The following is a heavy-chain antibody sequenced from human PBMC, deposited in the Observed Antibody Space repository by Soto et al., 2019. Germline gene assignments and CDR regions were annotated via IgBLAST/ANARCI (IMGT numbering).Heavy chain of an antibody. CDR2: IYYSGST. V-gene: IGHV4-59*01. CDR1: GGSISSYY. Sequence: NPSETLSLTCTVSGGSISSYYWSWIRQPPGKGLEWIGYIYYSGSTNYNPSLKSRVTISVDTSKNQFSLKLSSVTAADTAVYYCARLRGATTVTRDAFDIWGQGTMVTVSS. J-gene: IGHJ3*02. CDR3: ARLRGATTVTRDAFDI. D-gene: IGHD4-17*01.